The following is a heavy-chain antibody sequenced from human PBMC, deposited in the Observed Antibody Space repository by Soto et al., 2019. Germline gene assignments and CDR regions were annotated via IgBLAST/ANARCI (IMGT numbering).Heavy chain of an antibody. CDR3: ARHLDVVVAGDSYFDY. D-gene: IGHD2-15*01. CDR2: IYYSGST. J-gene: IGHJ4*02. Sequence: SETLSLTCIVSGGSITNSRFYWGWIRQPPGKGLEWIGSIYYSGSTYYNQSLKSRLTISVDTSKNQFSLKLSPVTAGDTAVYYCARHLDVVVAGDSYFDYWGRGTLVT. V-gene: IGHV4-39*01. CDR1: GGSITNSRFY.